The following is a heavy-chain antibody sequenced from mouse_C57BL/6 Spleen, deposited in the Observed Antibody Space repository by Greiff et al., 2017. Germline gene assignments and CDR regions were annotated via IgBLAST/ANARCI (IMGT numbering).Heavy chain of an antibody. J-gene: IGHJ4*01. CDR2: ISDGGSYT. CDR3: AREGGSSYDGLYAMDY. Sequence: EVKLMESGGGLVKPGGSLKLSCAASGFTFSSYAMSWVRQTPEKRLEWVATISDGGSYTYYPDNVKGRFTISRDNAKNNLYLQMSHLKSEDTAMYYCAREGGSSYDGLYAMDYWGQGTSVTVSS. CDR1: GFTFSSYA. D-gene: IGHD1-1*01. V-gene: IGHV5-4*01.